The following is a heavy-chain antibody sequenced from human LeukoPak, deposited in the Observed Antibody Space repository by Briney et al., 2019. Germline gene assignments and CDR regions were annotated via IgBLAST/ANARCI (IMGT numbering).Heavy chain of an antibody. V-gene: IGHV1-24*01. Sequence: ASVKVSCKVSGYTVTELSMHWVRQAPGKGLEWMGGFDPEDGETIYAQKFQGRVTMTEDTSTDTAYMELSSLRSEDTAVYYCARSPAWGVPCCYFDYWGQGTLVTVSS. CDR3: ARSPAWGVPCCYFDY. J-gene: IGHJ4*02. CDR2: FDPEDGET. CDR1: GYTVTELS. D-gene: IGHD3-10*01.